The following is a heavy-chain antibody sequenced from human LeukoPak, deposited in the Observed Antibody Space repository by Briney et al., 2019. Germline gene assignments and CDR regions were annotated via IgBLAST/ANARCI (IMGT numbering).Heavy chain of an antibody. CDR3: ARELDSSDRYYYYGMDV. J-gene: IGHJ6*02. CDR2: IIPIFGVA. CDR1: GGTFSSYA. V-gene: IGHV1-69*04. D-gene: IGHD3-22*01. Sequence: SVKVSCKASGGTFSSYAISWVRQAPGQGLEWMGRIIPIFGVANYAQKFQGRVTITADKSTSTAYMELSSLRSEDTAAYYCARELDSSDRYYYYGMDVWGQGTTVTVSS.